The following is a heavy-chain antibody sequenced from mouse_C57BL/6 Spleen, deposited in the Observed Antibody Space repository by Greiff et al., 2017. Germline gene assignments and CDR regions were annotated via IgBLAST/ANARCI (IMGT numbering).Heavy chain of an antibody. Sequence: QVQLQQPGAELVKPGASVKLSCKASGYTFTSYWMHWVKQRPGQGLEWIGMIHPNSGSTNYNEKFKSKATLTVDKSSSTAYMQLSSLTSEDSAVYYCAKIYDGYYNCFDYWGQGTTLAVSS. D-gene: IGHD2-3*01. CDR1: GYTFTSYW. CDR2: IHPNSGST. J-gene: IGHJ2*01. CDR3: AKIYDGYYNCFDY. V-gene: IGHV1-64*01.